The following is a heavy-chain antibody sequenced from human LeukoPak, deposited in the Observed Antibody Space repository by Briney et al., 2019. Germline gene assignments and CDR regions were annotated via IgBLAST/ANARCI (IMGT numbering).Heavy chain of an antibody. D-gene: IGHD2-2*01. Sequence: ASVKVSRKASGYTFTSYVISWVRQAPGQGLEWMGWISAYNGNTNYAQKLQGRVTMTTDTSTSTAYMELRRLRSDDKAVYCCAGAAAPNYFEHWGQGTLVTVSS. CDR1: GYTFTSYV. CDR3: AGAAAPNYFEH. V-gene: IGHV1-18*01. CDR2: ISAYNGNT. J-gene: IGHJ4*02.